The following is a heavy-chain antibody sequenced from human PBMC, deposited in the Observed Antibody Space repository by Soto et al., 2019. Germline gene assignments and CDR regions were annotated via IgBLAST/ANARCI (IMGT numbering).Heavy chain of an antibody. V-gene: IGHV3-11*01. J-gene: IGHJ5*02. D-gene: IGHD2-15*01. CDR1: GCLFSGHY. Sequence: PWGTLRLSCAVSGCLFSGHYLSWNPNTPGKGPEWISDISSAIIYYTDSVRGRFTVSTDNAKNSLHLQMNSLRAKDTAVYYCALDPTMRGYFHFDPWGRGTLVTVSS. CDR2: ISSAII. CDR3: ALDPTMRGYFHFDP.